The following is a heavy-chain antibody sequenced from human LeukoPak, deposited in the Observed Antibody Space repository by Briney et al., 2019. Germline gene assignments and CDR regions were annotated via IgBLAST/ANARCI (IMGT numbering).Heavy chain of an antibody. CDR3: ATSILEGTGFDY. D-gene: IGHD3-3*01. CDR2: ISSSSSYI. J-gene: IGHJ4*02. Sequence: GGSLRLSCAASGFTFSSYSMNWVRQAPGKGLEWVSSISSSSSYIYYADSVKGRFTISRDNAKNSLYLQMNSLRAEDTAVYYCATSILEGTGFDYWGQGTLGTVS. V-gene: IGHV3-21*01. CDR1: GFTFSSYS.